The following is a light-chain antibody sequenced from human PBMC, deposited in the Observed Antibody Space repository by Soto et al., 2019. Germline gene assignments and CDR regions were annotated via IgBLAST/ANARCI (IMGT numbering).Light chain of an antibody. J-gene: IGKJ4*01. CDR1: QGISSW. Sequence: DIQMTQSPSSVSASVGDRVSITCRASQGISSWLAWYQQKPGRAPKLLIYTGSSVQSGGPSRFSGTGSGTDFTLTISSLQPEDVATYYCQQANSFPHTFGGGTKVEIK. CDR2: TGS. CDR3: QQANSFPHT. V-gene: IGKV1-12*01.